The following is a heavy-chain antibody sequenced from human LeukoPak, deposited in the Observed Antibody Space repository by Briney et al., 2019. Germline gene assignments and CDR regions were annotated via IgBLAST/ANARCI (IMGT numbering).Heavy chain of an antibody. J-gene: IGHJ4*02. Sequence: GGSLRLSCAASGFIFNSYGMHWVRQAPGKGLEWVAFIRYDGSNKYYADSVKGRFTISRDNSKNTLYLQMNSLKTEDTAVYYCTRDQTPYYWGQGTLVTVSS. CDR1: GFIFNSYG. CDR2: IRYDGSNK. CDR3: TRDQTPYY. V-gene: IGHV3-30*02.